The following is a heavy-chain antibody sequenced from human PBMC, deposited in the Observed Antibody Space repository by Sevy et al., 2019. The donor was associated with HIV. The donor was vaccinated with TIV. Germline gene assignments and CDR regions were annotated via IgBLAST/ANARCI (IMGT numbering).Heavy chain of an antibody. V-gene: IGHV1-2*02. CDR1: GYTFTGYY. Sequence: ASVKVSCKASGYTFTGYYMHWVRQAPGQGLEWMGWINPNSGGTNYAQKFQGRVTMTRDTSISTANMGLSRLGSDDTAVYYCARIHVDTAMARIGYYGMDVWGQGTTVTVSS. J-gene: IGHJ6*02. D-gene: IGHD5-18*01. CDR2: INPNSGGT. CDR3: ARIHVDTAMARIGYYGMDV.